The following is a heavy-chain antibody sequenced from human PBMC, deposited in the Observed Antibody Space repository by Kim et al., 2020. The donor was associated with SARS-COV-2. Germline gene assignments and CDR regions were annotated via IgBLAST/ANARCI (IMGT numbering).Heavy chain of an antibody. Sequence: SQGRVTITADESTSTAYMELSSLRSEDTAVYYCARGFRGLRYFDAHLFDYWGQGTLVTVSS. J-gene: IGHJ4*02. D-gene: IGHD3-9*01. CDR3: ARGFRGLRYFDAHLFDY. V-gene: IGHV1-69*01.